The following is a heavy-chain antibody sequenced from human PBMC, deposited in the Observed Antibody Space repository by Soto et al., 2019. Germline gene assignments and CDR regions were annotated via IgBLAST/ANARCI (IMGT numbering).Heavy chain of an antibody. CDR2: INPNSGGT. V-gene: IGHV1-2*02. Sequence: VASVKVSCKASGYTFTGYYMHWVRQAPGQGLEWMGWINPNSGGTNYAQKFQGRVTMTRDTSISTAYMELSRLRSDDTAVYYCARDSGTEGYYYGMDVWGQGTTVTVSS. J-gene: IGHJ6*02. CDR1: GYTFTGYY. D-gene: IGHD6-13*01. CDR3: ARDSGTEGYYYGMDV.